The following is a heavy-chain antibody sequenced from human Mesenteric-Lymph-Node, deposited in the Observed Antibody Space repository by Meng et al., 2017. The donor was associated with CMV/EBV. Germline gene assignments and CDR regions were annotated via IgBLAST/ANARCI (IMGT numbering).Heavy chain of an antibody. D-gene: IGHD3-9*01. J-gene: IGHJ4*02. CDR1: GGSFSGYY. CDR3: ARGNHYDILTGYSFDY. V-gene: IGHV4-34*01. CDR2: INHSGST. Sequence: YGGSFSGYYWSWISQPPGKGLEWIGEINHSGSTNYNPSLKSRVTISVDTSKNQFSLKLSSVTAADTAVYYCARGNHYDILTGYSFDYWGQGTLVTVSS.